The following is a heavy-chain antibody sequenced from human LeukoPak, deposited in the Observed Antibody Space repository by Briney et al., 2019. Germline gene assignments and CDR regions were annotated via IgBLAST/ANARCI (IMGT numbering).Heavy chain of an antibody. J-gene: IGHJ6*02. D-gene: IGHD2-15*01. V-gene: IGHV1-69*13. CDR2: IIPIFGTA. CDR1: GGTFSSYA. Sequence: SVKVSCKASGGTFSSYAISWVRQAPGQGLEWMGGIIPIFGTANYAQKFQGRVTITADESTSTAYMELSSLRSEDTAVYYCANLRRVVANDDYYYGMDVWGQGTTVTVSS. CDR3: ANLRRVVANDDYYYGMDV.